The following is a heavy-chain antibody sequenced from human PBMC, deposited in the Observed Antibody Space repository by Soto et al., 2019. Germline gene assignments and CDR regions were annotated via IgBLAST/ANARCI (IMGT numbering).Heavy chain of an antibody. CDR3: AREGSYGWYDC. V-gene: IGHV1-18*01. Sequence: QVQLVQSGAEVRKPGASVKVSCKASGYTFSSHGIIWVRQAPGQGLEWMGWISGYNGNAKYAQRFQGRVTMTTDTSTSTVYIDLSILGSDDSAVYYCAREGSYGWYDCWGQGTLVTVSS. D-gene: IGHD2-15*01. CDR1: GYTFSSHG. CDR2: ISGYNGNA. J-gene: IGHJ5*01.